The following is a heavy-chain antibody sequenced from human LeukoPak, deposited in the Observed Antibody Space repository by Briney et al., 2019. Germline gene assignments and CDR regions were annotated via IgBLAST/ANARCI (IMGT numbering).Heavy chain of an antibody. CDR3: ARDRGYTYGHPLDY. J-gene: IGHJ4*02. D-gene: IGHD5-18*01. CDR2: ISSGSGSSI. Sequence: GGSLRLSCTASGFTFSSYSMNWVRQAPGQGLEWVSYISSGSGSSIYYADSVKGRFSISRDNAKNSLYLQMNSLRDEDTAVYHCARDRGYTYGHPLDYWGQGTLVTVSS. CDR1: GFTFSSYS. V-gene: IGHV3-48*02.